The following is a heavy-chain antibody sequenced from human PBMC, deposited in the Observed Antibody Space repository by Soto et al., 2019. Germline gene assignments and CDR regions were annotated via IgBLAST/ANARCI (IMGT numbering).Heavy chain of an antibody. Sequence: ASVKVSCKASGYTFTSYAMHWVRQAPGQRLEWMGWINAGNGNTKYSQKFQGRVTITRDTSASTAYMELSSLRSEDTAVYYCVKGGLRYFDSRFDYWGQGTLVTVSS. V-gene: IGHV1-3*01. CDR2: INAGNGNT. J-gene: IGHJ4*02. CDR3: VKGGLRYFDSRFDY. CDR1: GYTFTSYA. D-gene: IGHD3-9*01.